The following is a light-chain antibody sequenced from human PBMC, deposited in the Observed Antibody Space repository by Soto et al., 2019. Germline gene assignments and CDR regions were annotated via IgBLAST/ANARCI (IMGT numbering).Light chain of an antibody. V-gene: IGLV2-14*01. CDR2: EVS. J-gene: IGLJ2*01. CDR3: TSYTRSSTLV. Sequence: QSALTQPASVSGSPGQSITIPCTGTSSDVGGYNYVSWYQLHPGKAPKLMIYEVSNRPSGVSNRFSGSKSGNTASLTISGLQAEDESDYFCTSYTRSSTLVFGGGTKLTVL. CDR1: SSDVGGYNY.